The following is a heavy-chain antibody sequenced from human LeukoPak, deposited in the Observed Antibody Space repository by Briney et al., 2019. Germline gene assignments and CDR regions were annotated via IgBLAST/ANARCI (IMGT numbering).Heavy chain of an antibody. J-gene: IGHJ3*02. Sequence: PSETLSLTCTVSGGSISSSSYYWSWIRQPPGKGLEWIGYIYYSGSTNYNPSLKSRVTISVDTSKNQFSLKLSSVTAADTAVYYCARDWTRTAFDIWGQGTMVTVSS. V-gene: IGHV4-61*01. D-gene: IGHD3/OR15-3a*01. CDR2: IYYSGST. CDR3: ARDWTRTAFDI. CDR1: GGSISSSSYY.